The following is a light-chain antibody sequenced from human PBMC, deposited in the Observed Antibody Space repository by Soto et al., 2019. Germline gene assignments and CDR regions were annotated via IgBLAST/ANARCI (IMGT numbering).Light chain of an antibody. V-gene: IGKV3-20*01. CDR2: GAS. J-gene: IGKJ1*01. CDR3: QQYGSSPWT. CDR1: QSVSSSY. Sequence: EIVLTQSPGTLSLSPGERATLSCRASQSVSSSYLAWYQQKPGQAPRLLIYGASSRATGIPDRFSGSGSGTDFTLTINRLEPEDFAVYQCQQYGSSPWTFGQGTKVEIK.